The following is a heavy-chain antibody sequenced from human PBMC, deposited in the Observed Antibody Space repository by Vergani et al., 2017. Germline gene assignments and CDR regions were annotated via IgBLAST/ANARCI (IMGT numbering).Heavy chain of an antibody. CDR2: INSDGSST. J-gene: IGHJ4*02. CDR3: AKDGLYCSGGSCYHYYFDY. V-gene: IGHV3-74*01. Sequence: EVQLVESGGGLVQPGGSLRLSCAASGFTFSSYWMHWVRQAPGKGLVWVSRINSDGSSTSYADSVKGRFTISRDNAKNTLYLQMNSLRAEDTAVYYCAKDGLYCSGGSCYHYYFDYWGQGTLVTVSS. CDR1: GFTFSSYW. D-gene: IGHD2-15*01.